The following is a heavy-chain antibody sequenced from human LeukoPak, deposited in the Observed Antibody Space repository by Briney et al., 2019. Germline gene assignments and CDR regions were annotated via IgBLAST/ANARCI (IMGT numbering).Heavy chain of an antibody. Sequence: PSETLSLTCTVSGGSISSYYWSWIRQPPGKGLEWIGYIYYSGSTNYNPSLKSRVTISVDTSKNQFSLKLSSVTAADTAVYYCARVYCGGDCYSQYNWFDPWGQGTLVTVSS. J-gene: IGHJ5*02. D-gene: IGHD2-21*02. V-gene: IGHV4-59*01. CDR2: IYYSGST. CDR1: GGSISSYY. CDR3: ARVYCGGDCYSQYNWFDP.